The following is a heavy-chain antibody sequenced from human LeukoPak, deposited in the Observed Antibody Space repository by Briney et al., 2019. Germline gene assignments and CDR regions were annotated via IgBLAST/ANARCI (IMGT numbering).Heavy chain of an antibody. D-gene: IGHD1-20*01. CDR2: IYYSGST. V-gene: IGHV4-39*07. CDR1: GGSISSSSYY. CDR3: ARDGMTGDY. Sequence: RPSETLSLTCTVSGGSISSSSYYWGWIRQPPGKGLEWIGSIYYSGSTYYNPSLKSRVTISVDTSKNQFSLKLSSVTAADTAVYYCARDGMTGDYWGQGTLVIVSS. J-gene: IGHJ4*02.